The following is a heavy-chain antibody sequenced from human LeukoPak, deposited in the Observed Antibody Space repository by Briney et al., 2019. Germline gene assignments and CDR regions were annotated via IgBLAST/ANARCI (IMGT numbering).Heavy chain of an antibody. Sequence: TVKVSCKASGGTFSSYAISWVREAPGQGLEWMGRIIPILGIANYAQKFQGRVSITADKSTSTAYVELSSLRSEDTAVYYCARVRVAAAGPFDYWGQGTLVTVSS. CDR1: GGTFSSYA. CDR2: IIPILGIA. V-gene: IGHV1-69*04. CDR3: ARVRVAAAGPFDY. J-gene: IGHJ4*02. D-gene: IGHD6-13*01.